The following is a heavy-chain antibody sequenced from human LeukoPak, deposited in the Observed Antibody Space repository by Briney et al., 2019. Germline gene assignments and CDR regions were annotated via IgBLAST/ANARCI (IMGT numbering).Heavy chain of an antibody. CDR3: ALAHCSSTSCYALRYFGY. CDR1: GFTFSSYA. V-gene: IGHV3-23*01. D-gene: IGHD2-2*01. J-gene: IGHJ4*02. Sequence: GGSLRLSCAASGFTFSSYAVSWVRQAPGKGLEWVSAISGSGGSTYYADSVKGRFTISRDNSKNTLYLQMNSLRAEDTAVYYCALAHCSSTSCYALRYFGYWGQGTLVTVSS. CDR2: ISGSGGST.